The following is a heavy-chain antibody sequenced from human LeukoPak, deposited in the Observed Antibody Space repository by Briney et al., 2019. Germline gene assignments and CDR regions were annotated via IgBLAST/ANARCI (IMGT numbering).Heavy chain of an antibody. CDR1: GGSISSSSYY. D-gene: IGHD1-26*01. CDR3: ARRPEWELPVGGMDV. CDR2: IYYSGST. Sequence: PSETLSLTCTVSGGSISSSSYYWGWIRQPPGKGLEWIGSIYYSGSTYYIPSLKSRVTISVDTSKNQFSLKLSSVTAADTAVYYCARRPEWELPVGGMDVWGQGTTVTVSS. V-gene: IGHV4-39*01. J-gene: IGHJ6*02.